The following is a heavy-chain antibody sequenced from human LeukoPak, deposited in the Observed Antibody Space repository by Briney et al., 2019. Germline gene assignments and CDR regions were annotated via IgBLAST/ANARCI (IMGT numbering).Heavy chain of an antibody. D-gene: IGHD4-23*01. Sequence: PSETLSLTCTVSGGSISSSSYYWGWIRQPPGKGLEWIGSIYYSGSTYYNPSLKSRVTISVDTSKNRFSLKLSSVTAADTAVYYCARETTVVTGSRFDPWGQGTLVTVSS. CDR3: ARETTVVTGSRFDP. V-gene: IGHV4-39*07. CDR1: GGSISSSSYY. CDR2: IYYSGST. J-gene: IGHJ5*02.